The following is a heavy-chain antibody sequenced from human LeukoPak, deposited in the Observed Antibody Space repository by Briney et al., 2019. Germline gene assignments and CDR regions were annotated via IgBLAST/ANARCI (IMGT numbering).Heavy chain of an antibody. V-gene: IGHV1-8*03. Sequence: ASVKVSCKASGYTFTGYYMHWVRQAPGQGLEWMGWMNPNSGNTGYAQKFQGRVTITRNTSISTAYMELSSLRSEDTAVYYCARGGLVGSSWYYPKHDYWGQGTLVTVSS. CDR2: MNPNSGNT. CDR3: ARGGLVGSSWYYPKHDY. CDR1: GYTFTGYY. D-gene: IGHD6-13*01. J-gene: IGHJ4*02.